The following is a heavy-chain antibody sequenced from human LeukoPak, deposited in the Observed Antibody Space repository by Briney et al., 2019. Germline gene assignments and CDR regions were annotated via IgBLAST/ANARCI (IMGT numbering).Heavy chain of an antibody. J-gene: IGHJ4*02. D-gene: IGHD5-24*01. V-gene: IGHV3-30*18. CDR1: GFTFSSYG. CDR3: AQAWRWLQLNY. Sequence: GGSLRLSCAASGFTFSSYGMHWVRQAPGKGLEWVAVISYDGSNKYYADSVKGRFTISRDNSMNTLYLEMNSLRHEDTGVYYCAQAWRWLQLNYWGQGTLVTVSS. CDR2: ISYDGSNK.